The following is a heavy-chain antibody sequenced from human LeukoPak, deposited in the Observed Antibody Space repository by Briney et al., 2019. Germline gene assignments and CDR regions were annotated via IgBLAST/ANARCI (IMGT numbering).Heavy chain of an antibody. CDR3: ARGRYCSSTSCYKVDYFDY. Sequence: SETLSLTCTVSGGSISSSSYYWSWIRQPPGKGLEWIGEINHSGSTNYNPSLKSRVTISVDTSKNQFSLKLSSVTAADTAVYYCARGRYCSSTSCYKVDYFDYWGQGTLVTVSS. CDR1: GGSISSSSYY. CDR2: INHSGST. J-gene: IGHJ4*02. D-gene: IGHD2-2*02. V-gene: IGHV4-39*07.